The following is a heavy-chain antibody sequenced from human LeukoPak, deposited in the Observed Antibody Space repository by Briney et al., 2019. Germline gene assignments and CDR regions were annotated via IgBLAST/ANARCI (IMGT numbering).Heavy chain of an antibody. J-gene: IGHJ3*02. Sequence: GGSLRLSCAASGFTFSSYSMNWVRQAPGKGLEWVSSISSSSSYIYYADSVKGRFTISRDNAKNSLYLQMNSLRAEDTAVYYCAREDDSSDAFDIWGQGTMVTVSS. CDR3: AREDDSSDAFDI. CDR1: GFTFSSYS. CDR2: ISSSSSYI. V-gene: IGHV3-21*01. D-gene: IGHD3-3*01.